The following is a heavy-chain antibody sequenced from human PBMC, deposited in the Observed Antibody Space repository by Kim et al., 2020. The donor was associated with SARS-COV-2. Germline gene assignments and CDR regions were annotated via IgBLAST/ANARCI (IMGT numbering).Heavy chain of an antibody. J-gene: IGHJ6*02. D-gene: IGHD2-2*01. CDR1: GGSISSSNW. CDR3: ARVPAAPSMAYYYYGMDV. V-gene: IGHV4-4*02. Sequence: SETLSLTCAVSGGSISSSNWWSWVRQPPGKGLEWIGEIYHSGSTNYNPSLKSRVTISVDKSKNQFSLKLSSVTAADTAVYYCARVPAAPSMAYYYYGMDVWGQGTTVTVSS. CDR2: IYHSGST.